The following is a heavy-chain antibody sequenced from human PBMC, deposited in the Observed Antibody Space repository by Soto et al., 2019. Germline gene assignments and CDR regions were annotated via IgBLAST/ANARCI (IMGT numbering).Heavy chain of an antibody. Sequence: SETLSLTCSVSGASVSSGGYFWTWIRQLPGKGLEWIGYIYYSGSTNYNPSLKSRVTISVDTSKNQFSLKLSSVTAADTAVYYCARGTGLAVAGTGFDYWGQGTLVTVSS. D-gene: IGHD6-19*01. V-gene: IGHV4-61*08. J-gene: IGHJ4*02. CDR1: GASVSSGGYF. CDR2: IYYSGST. CDR3: ARGTGLAVAGTGFDY.